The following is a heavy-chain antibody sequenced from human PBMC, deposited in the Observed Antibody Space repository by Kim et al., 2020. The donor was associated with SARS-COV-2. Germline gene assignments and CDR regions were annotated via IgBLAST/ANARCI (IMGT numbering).Heavy chain of an antibody. D-gene: IGHD2-2*01. J-gene: IGHJ5*02. CDR3: AKGSLPAAMPGDWFDP. V-gene: IGHV3-30*02. Sequence: SVKGRFTISRDNSKNTLYLQMNSLRAEDTAVYYCAKGSLPAAMPGDWFDPWGQGTLVTVSS.